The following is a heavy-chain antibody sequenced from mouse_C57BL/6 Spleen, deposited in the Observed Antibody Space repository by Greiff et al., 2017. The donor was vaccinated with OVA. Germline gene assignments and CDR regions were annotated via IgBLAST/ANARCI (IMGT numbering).Heavy chain of an antibody. CDR3: ARGYYGSSYDWYFDV. V-gene: IGHV1-50*01. J-gene: IGHJ1*03. CDR1: GYTFTSYW. D-gene: IGHD1-1*01. Sequence: QVQLQQPGAELVKPGASVKLSCKASGYTFTSYWMQWVKQRPGQGLEWIGEIDPSDSYTNYKQKFKGKATLTVDTSSSTAYMQLSSLTSEDSAVYYCARGYYGSSYDWYFDVWGTGTTVTVSS. CDR2: IDPSDSYT.